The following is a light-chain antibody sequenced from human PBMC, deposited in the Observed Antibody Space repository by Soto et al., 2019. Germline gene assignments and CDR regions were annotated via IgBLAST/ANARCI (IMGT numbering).Light chain of an antibody. Sequence: DIQMTQSPSRLSASVGDRVTITFRASQSIGYWLAWYQQKPGKAPNLLIYAASTLETGVPSRFSGSGFGTEFTLTIASLQPDDSASYYCQQYNSFSKTFGRGTKVDIK. J-gene: IGKJ1*01. CDR2: AAS. CDR1: QSIGYW. V-gene: IGKV1-5*01. CDR3: QQYNSFSKT.